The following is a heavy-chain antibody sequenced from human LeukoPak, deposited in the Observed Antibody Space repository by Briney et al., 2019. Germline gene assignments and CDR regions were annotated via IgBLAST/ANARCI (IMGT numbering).Heavy chain of an antibody. D-gene: IGHD6-19*01. CDR2: IYYSGST. Sequence: PSETLSLTCTVPGGSISSSSYYWGWIRQPPGKGLEWIGSIYYSGSTYYNPSLKSRVTISVDTSKNQFSLKLSSVTAADTAVYYCARQWLAFDYWGQGTLVTVSS. V-gene: IGHV4-39*01. J-gene: IGHJ4*02. CDR1: GGSISSSSYY. CDR3: ARQWLAFDY.